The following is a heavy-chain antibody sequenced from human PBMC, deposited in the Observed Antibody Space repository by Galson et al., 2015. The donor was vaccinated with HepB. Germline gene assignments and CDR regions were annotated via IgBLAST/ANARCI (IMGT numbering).Heavy chain of an antibody. J-gene: IGHJ3*02. CDR3: AKDPFGFCSSTSCYSGAFDI. Sequence: SVKVSCKASGGTFSSYAISWVRQAPGQGLEWMGGIIPIFGTANYAQKFQGRVTITADASTSTAYMELSSLRSEDTAVYYCAKDPFGFCSSTSCYSGAFDIWGQGTMVTVSS. CDR1: GGTFSSYA. D-gene: IGHD2-2*01. CDR2: IIPIFGTA. V-gene: IGHV1-69*13.